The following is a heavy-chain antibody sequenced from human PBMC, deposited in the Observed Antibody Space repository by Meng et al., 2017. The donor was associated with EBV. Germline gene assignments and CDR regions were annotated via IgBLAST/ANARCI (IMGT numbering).Heavy chain of an antibody. CDR3: ASESGRGYTPDY. J-gene: IGHJ4*02. CDR2: FLPRLGAP. Sequence: RWGPAAAEVKRHGCAVKVSCKTLGGPLIYYALSWVRQDPGQGLEWLGGFLPRLGAPNYAQKFHGRVKITADESTSTHYMDLSSLRSEDTAIYYCASESGRGYTPDYWGQGTLVTVSS. D-gene: IGHD3-10*01. V-gene: IGHV1-69*01. CDR1: GGPLIYYA.